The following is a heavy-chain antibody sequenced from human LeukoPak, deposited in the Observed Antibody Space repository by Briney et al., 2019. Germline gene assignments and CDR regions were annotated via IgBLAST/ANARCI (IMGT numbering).Heavy chain of an antibody. CDR3: ARGLYSSSWYGGY. CDR1: GYTFTGYY. V-gene: IGHV1-2*02. CDR2: INPNSGGT. Sequence: GASVKVSCKASGYTFTGYYMHWLRQAPGQGLEWMGWINPNSGGTNYAEKFQGRVTMTSDTSISTAYMELTRLRSDDTAVYYCARGLYSSSWYGGYWGQGTLVTVSS. D-gene: IGHD6-13*01. J-gene: IGHJ4*02.